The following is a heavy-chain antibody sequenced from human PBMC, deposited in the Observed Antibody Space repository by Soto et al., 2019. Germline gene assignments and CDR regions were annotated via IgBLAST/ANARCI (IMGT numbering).Heavy chain of an antibody. CDR1: GDSISTADYY. Sequence: KTXGTLSITCTVSGDSISTADYYWNWIREPPGKGLEWIGYIYYSGNTYYIPSLKSRVTISVDTSKNQISLKLNSVTAADTAVYYCARGIYSTSSFFDSWGQGTLVTVSS. V-gene: IGHV4-30-4*01. CDR2: IYYSGNT. CDR3: ARGIYSTSSFFDS. J-gene: IGHJ4*02. D-gene: IGHD6-6*01.